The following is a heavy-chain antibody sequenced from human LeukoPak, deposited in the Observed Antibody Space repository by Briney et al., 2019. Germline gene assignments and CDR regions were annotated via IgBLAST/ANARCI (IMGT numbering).Heavy chain of an antibody. V-gene: IGHV4-59*08. CDR3: AKRSARSWSGYPDFDY. CDR2: IYYSGST. Sequence: SETLSLTCTVSGGSISSYYWSWIRQPPGKGLEWIGYIYYSGSTNYNPSLKSPVTISVDTSKNQFSLKLSSVTAADTAVYYCAKRSARSWSGYPDFDYWGQGTLVTVSS. J-gene: IGHJ4*02. CDR1: GGSISSYY. D-gene: IGHD3-3*01.